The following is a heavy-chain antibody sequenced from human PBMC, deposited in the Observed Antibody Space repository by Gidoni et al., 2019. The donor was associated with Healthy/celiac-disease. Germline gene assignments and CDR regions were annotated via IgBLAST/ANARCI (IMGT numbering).Heavy chain of an antibody. CDR2: INPSGGST. V-gene: IGHV1-46*01. CDR1: GYTFTSYY. CDR3: ALAVAGTDFDY. D-gene: IGHD6-19*01. J-gene: IGHJ4*02. Sequence: QVQLVQSGAEVKKPGASVKGSCKASGYTFTSYYMHWVRQAPGQGLEWMGIINPSGGSTSYAQKFQGRVTMTRDTSTSTVYMELSSLRSEDTAVYYCALAVAGTDFDYWGQGTLVTVSS.